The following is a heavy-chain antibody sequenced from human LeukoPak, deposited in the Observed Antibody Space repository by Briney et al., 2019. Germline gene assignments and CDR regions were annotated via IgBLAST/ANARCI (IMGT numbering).Heavy chain of an antibody. CDR2: ISSSGSTI. D-gene: IGHD5-24*01. J-gene: IGHJ4*02. V-gene: IGHV3-11*01. CDR3: ARDQCRDGYNYYFDY. Sequence: PGGSLRLSCAASGFTVSSNYMSWVRQAPGKGLEWVSYISSSGSTIYCAGSVKGRFTISRDNAKNSLYLQMNSLRAEDTAVYYCARDQCRDGYNYYFDYWGQGTLVTVSS. CDR1: GFTVSSNY.